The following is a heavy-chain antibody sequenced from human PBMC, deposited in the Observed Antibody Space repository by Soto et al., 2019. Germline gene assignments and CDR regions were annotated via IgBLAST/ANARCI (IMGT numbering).Heavy chain of an antibody. CDR1: GYTFTSYA. J-gene: IGHJ6*02. CDR2: INAGNGNT. CDR3: ARDRSSGWGYYYGMDV. V-gene: IGHV1-3*01. D-gene: IGHD6-19*01. Sequence: QVQLVQSGAEVKKPGASVKVSCKASGYTFTSYAMHWVRQAPGQRLEWMGWINAGNGNTKYSQKFQGRVTITRDTSASTAYMELSSLRSEDTAVYYCARDRSSGWGYYYGMDVWGQGTTVTVSS.